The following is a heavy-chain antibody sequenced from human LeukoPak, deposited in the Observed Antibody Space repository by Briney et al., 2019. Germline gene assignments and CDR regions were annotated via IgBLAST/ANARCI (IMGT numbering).Heavy chain of an antibody. V-gene: IGHV3-30*03. J-gene: IGHJ6*02. CDR2: ISFDGNNK. CDR1: GFTFSDYA. CDR3: ARGPYDSSGYYPSYYYYGMDV. Sequence: PGGSLRLSCAASGFTFSDYAMHWVRQAPGKGLGWLALISFDGNNKYYADSAKGRFTISKDNSKNTLYLQVNSLRDEDTAVYYCARGPYDSSGYYPSYYYYGMDVWGQGTTVTVSS. D-gene: IGHD3-22*01.